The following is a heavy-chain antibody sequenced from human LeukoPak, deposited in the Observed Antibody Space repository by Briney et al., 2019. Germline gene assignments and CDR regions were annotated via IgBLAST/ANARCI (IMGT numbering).Heavy chain of an antibody. CDR3: ARGSSTLYYYYMDV. CDR2: INPNSGGT. CDR1: GYTFTGYY. V-gene: IGHV1-2*02. J-gene: IGHJ6*03. D-gene: IGHD2-2*01. Sequence: GASVKVSCKASGYTFTGYYMHWVRQAPGQGLEWMGWINPNSGGTNCAQKFQGRVTMTRDTSISTAYMELSRLRSDDTAVYYCARGSSTLYYYYMDVWGKGTTVTVSS.